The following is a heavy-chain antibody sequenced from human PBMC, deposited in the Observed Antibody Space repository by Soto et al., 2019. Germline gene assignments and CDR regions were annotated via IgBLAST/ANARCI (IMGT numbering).Heavy chain of an antibody. D-gene: IGHD4-17*01. CDR1: GGSINTDY. V-gene: IGHV4-59*08. J-gene: IGHJ4*02. Sequence: SETLSLTCTVSGGSINTDYWTWIRQAPGKGLEWIGNIYYSGSTNYTPSLKSRVTLSVDTSKNQFSLKLSSVTAADTAVYYCARLGTPVAPFDYWGQGTLVTVPS. CDR3: ARLGTPVAPFDY. CDR2: IYYSGST.